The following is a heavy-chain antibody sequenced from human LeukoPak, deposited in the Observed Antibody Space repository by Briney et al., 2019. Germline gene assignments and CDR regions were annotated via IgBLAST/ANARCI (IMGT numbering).Heavy chain of an antibody. CDR3: AGSRYCSGGTCYATFDY. CDR1: GYSISSGYY. J-gene: IGHJ4*02. Sequence: SETLFLTCTVSGYSISSGYYWGWILQPPGKGLEWIGSMFRTGTTYYNPSLQSRVSISLDTSTDQFSLTMRSVTAADTAVYYCAGSRYCSGGTCYATFDYWGQGTLVTVSS. CDR2: MFRTGTT. D-gene: IGHD2-15*01. V-gene: IGHV4-38-2*02.